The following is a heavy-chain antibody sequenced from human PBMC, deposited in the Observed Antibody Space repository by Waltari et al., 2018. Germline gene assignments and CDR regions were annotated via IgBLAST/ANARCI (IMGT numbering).Heavy chain of an antibody. CDR3: ARHESAHYGGFDS. J-gene: IGHJ4*02. V-gene: IGHV4-38-2*01. CDR1: GASITTASY. CDR2: VYHFGIS. Sequence: QVQLQESGPGLVKPSETLSLPRAVSGASITTASYWGWIRQPPGTGLEWIGYVYHFGISSYNPSLKSRVTMSVDTSKRQFSLNLSSVTAADTAVYYCARHESAHYGGFDSWGRGTLVTVSA. D-gene: IGHD4-17*01.